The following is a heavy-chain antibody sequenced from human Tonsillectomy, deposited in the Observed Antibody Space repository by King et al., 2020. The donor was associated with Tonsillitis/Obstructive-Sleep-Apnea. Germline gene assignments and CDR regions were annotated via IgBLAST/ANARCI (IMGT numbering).Heavy chain of an antibody. CDR1: GFTFISYS. J-gene: IGHJ5*02. Sequence: VQLVESGGGLVQPGGSLILSCAASGFTFISYSMNWVRRAPGKGREWVSYISSSSSTIYYADSGKGRFTISRDNAKNSLYLQMNSLRDEDTAVYYCARDRSITIFGVVILNWFDPWGQGTLVTVSS. V-gene: IGHV3-48*02. CDR3: ARDRSITIFGVVILNWFDP. D-gene: IGHD3-3*01. CDR2: ISSSSSTI.